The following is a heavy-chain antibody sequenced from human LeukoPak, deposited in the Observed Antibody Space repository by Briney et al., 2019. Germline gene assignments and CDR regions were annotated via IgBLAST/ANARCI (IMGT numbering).Heavy chain of an antibody. CDR3: AIWTSGNY. CDR2: MDPSGSHK. Sequence: GRSLRLSCAADEFIFNRSWMNSVSQAPGEWLEWVGNMDPSGSHKRYVDSVKGRFTTSKDNPGTSLYLDMYDLRAEDTAIYYCAIWTSGNYWGQGTLVTVSS. D-gene: IGHD1-1*01. V-gene: IGHV3-7*01. CDR1: EFIFNRSW. J-gene: IGHJ4*02.